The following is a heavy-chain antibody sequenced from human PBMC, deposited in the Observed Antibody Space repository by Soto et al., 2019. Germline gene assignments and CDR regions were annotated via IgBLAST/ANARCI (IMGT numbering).Heavy chain of an antibody. CDR3: AKGGRSSSGLDFDY. CDR1: GFTFSSYA. D-gene: IGHD6-6*01. CDR2: ISGSGGDT. Sequence: EVQLLESGGGLVQPGGALRLSCAASGFTFSSYAMNGVRQAPGKGLEWVSTISGSGGDTYYAYSVKGRFSISRDNSKYTLSLQMDSLRAADTAVYYCAKGGRSSSGLDFDYWGQGTLVTVSS. V-gene: IGHV3-23*01. J-gene: IGHJ4*02.